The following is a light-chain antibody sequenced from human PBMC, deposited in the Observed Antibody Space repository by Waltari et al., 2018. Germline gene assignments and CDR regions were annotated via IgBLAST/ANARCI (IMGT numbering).Light chain of an antibody. Sequence: QSALTQPASVSGSPGQSITTSCTGTSSDVGGYHYVSWYQQHPGKAPKLMIYEVSNRPSGVSNRFSGSKSGNTASLTISGLQAEDEADYYCSSYTSSSIYVFGTVTKVTVL. CDR1: SSDVGGYHY. V-gene: IGLV2-14*01. J-gene: IGLJ1*01. CDR3: SSYTSSSIYV. CDR2: EVS.